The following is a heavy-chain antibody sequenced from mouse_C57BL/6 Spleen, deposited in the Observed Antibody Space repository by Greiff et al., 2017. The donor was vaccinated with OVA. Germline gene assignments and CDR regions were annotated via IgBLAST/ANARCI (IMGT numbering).Heavy chain of an antibody. CDR2: IWRGGST. D-gene: IGHD2-3*01. J-gene: IGHJ1*03. Sequence: VQLQQSGPGLVQPSQSLSITCTVSGFSLTSYGVHWVRQSPGKGLEWLGVIWRGGSTDYNAAFMSRLSITKDNSKSQVFFKMNSLQADDTAIYYCAKNSGNYDGGYFDVWGTGTTVTVSS. CDR3: AKNSGNYDGGYFDV. V-gene: IGHV2-5*01. CDR1: GFSLTSYG.